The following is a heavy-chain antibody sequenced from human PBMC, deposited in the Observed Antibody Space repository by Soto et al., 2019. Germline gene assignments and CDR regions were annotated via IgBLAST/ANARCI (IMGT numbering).Heavy chain of an antibody. V-gene: IGHV3-30*18. CDR3: AKDQVVTAPRSYFFDH. D-gene: IGHD2-21*02. CDR1: GFTFSSYG. J-gene: IGHJ4*02. Sequence: GGSLRLSCAASGFTFSSYGMHWVRQAPGKGLEWVALIPYDITYKNYADSVKGRFTISRDNSKNTLYLQMNSLRGDDTAVYYCAKDQVVTAPRSYFFDHWGQGTPVTVSS. CDR2: IPYDITYK.